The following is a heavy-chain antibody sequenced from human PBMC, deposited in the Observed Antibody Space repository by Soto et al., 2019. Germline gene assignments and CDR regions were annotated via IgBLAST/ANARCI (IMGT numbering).Heavy chain of an antibody. CDR3: AGALILSSGWPLPYYYGMDV. CDR1: GDSVSSNSAA. J-gene: IGHJ6*02. CDR2: TYYRSKWYN. D-gene: IGHD6-19*01. Sequence: PSQTLSLTCAISGDSVSSNSAAWNWIRQSPSRGLEWLGRTYYRSKWYNDYAVSVKSRITIDPDTSKNQFSLQLNSVTPEDTAVYYCAGALILSSGWPLPYYYGMDVWGQGTTVTVSS. V-gene: IGHV6-1*01.